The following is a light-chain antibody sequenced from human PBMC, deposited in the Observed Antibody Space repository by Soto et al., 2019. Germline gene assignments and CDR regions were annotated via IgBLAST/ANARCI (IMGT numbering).Light chain of an antibody. Sequence: VLTQPPSVSAAPGQKVTMSCSGSSSNIGGNSVSWYQQLPGTAPKLLIYDDNKRPSGIPDRFSGSKSGTSATLGITGFQTGDEADYYCGSWDSSLSAYVFGTGTKVTVL. J-gene: IGLJ1*01. CDR3: GSWDSSLSAYV. CDR2: DDN. V-gene: IGLV1-51*01. CDR1: SSNIGGNS.